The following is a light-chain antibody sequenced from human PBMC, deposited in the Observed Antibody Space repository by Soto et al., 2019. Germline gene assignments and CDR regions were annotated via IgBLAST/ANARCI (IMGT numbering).Light chain of an antibody. CDR3: QQYQNLWT. V-gene: IGKV3-15*01. J-gene: IGKJ1*01. Sequence: EIVMTQSPATLSVSPGERATLSCTASHYVYSNVAWFPQRPGQAPRLLIYRASARATGTPARFSGSGSGTDFTLTITSLQSEDFALYYCQQYQNLWTFGQGNEVEI. CDR1: HYVYSN. CDR2: RAS.